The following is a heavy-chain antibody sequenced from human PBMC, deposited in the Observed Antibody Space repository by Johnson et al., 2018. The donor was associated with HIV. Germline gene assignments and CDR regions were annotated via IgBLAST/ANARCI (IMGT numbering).Heavy chain of an antibody. J-gene: IGHJ3*02. D-gene: IGHD1-1*01. Sequence: QVRLVESGGGVVQPGGSLRLSCVASGFTFSSSGMHWVRQAPGKGLEWVAFIRYDGSKRYYADSVKGRFSISRDNSKNTLYLQVNSLRPEDTAAYYCATERQAALDIWGQGTMVSVSS. CDR2: IRYDGSKR. CDR3: ATERQAALDI. V-gene: IGHV3-30*02. CDR1: GFTFSSSG.